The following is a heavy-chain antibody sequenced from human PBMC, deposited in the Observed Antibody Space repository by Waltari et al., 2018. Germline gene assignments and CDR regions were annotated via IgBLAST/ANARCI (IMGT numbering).Heavy chain of an antibody. CDR2: ISGYSGNT. CDR3: ARGGLTMATIDY. V-gene: IGHV1-18*01. Sequence: QVHLVQSGAEVRQPGASVKVSCKAFGDTFISHGISWVRQAPGQGLEWMGWISGYSGNTNNEQRLQDRLTMTTDTSAIIAYMELRSLRSDDTAVYYCARGGLTMATIDYWGQGTLVTVSS. D-gene: IGHD3-10*01. CDR1: GDTFISHG. J-gene: IGHJ4*02.